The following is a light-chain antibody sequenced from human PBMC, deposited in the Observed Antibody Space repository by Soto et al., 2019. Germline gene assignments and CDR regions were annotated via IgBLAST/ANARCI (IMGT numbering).Light chain of an antibody. CDR1: SSNIGSNN. V-gene: IGLV1-44*01. Sequence: QPVLTQPPSASATPGQRVTISCSGSSSNIGSNNVEWYQHLPGTAPKLLIYSNNQGPSGVPDRFSGSKSGTSASLAISGLQSEDEADYYCNSYTSSTTYVFGTGTKLTVL. CDR2: SNN. CDR3: NSYTSSTTYV. J-gene: IGLJ1*01.